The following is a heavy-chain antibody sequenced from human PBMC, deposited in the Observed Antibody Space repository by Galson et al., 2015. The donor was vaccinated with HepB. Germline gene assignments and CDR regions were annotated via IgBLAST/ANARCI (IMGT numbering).Heavy chain of an antibody. CDR3: AAVNDFWSGEDYFDY. CDR2: IVVGSGNT. D-gene: IGHD3-3*01. Sequence: SVKVSCKASGFTFTSSAVQWVRQARGQRLEWIGWIVVGSGNTNYAQKFQERVTITRDMSTSTAYMELSSLRSEDTAVYYCAAVNDFWSGEDYFDYWGQGTLVTVSS. V-gene: IGHV1-58*01. J-gene: IGHJ4*02. CDR1: GFTFTSSA.